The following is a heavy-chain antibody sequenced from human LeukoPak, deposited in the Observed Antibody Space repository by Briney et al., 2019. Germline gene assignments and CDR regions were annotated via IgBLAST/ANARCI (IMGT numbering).Heavy chain of an antibody. D-gene: IGHD3-22*01. CDR1: GFTFSTYS. CDR2: ITISSSTI. CDR3: ARGLDSTGYYGYFDY. Sequence: GGSLRLSCAASGFTFSTYSMNWVRQAPGKGLEWLAYITISSSTIYYAKSVKGRFTIARDDAKNSLYLQMNSLRAEDTALYYCARGLDSTGYYGYFDYWGQGTLVTVSS. J-gene: IGHJ4*02. V-gene: IGHV3-48*01.